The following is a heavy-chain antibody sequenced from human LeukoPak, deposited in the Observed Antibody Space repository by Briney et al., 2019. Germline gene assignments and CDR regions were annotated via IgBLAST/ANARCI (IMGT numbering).Heavy chain of an antibody. CDR1: GGSISTGTYY. CDR2: IYTSGST. Sequence: SETLSLTCSVSGGSISTGTYYWSWIRQPAGMGLEWIGRIYTSGSTNYNPSLKSRVTISVDTSKNQFSLKLNSVTAADTAVYYCARGDYYGSGSYYNSAFDIWGQGTMVTVSS. CDR3: ARGDYYGSGSYYNSAFDI. J-gene: IGHJ3*02. D-gene: IGHD3-10*01. V-gene: IGHV4-61*02.